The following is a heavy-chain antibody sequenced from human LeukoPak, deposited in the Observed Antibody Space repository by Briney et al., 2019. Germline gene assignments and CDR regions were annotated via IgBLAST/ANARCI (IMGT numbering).Heavy chain of an antibody. CDR1: GFTFSSYS. Sequence: NSGGSLRLSCAASGFTFSSYSMNWVRQAPGKGLEWVSSISSSSSYIYYADSVKGRFTISRDNAKNSLYLQMNSLRAEDTAVYYCARDPYYNWNDMYYYYYYMDVWGKGTTVTVSS. J-gene: IGHJ6*03. CDR2: ISSSSSYI. CDR3: ARDPYYNWNDMYYYYYYMDV. D-gene: IGHD1-20*01. V-gene: IGHV3-21*01.